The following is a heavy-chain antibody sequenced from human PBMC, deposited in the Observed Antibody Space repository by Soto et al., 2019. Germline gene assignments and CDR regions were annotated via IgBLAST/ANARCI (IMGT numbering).Heavy chain of an antibody. D-gene: IGHD3-10*01. V-gene: IGHV3-23*01. Sequence: GGSLRLSCAASGFAFSSYAMSWVRQAPGKGLEWVSAISGSGGSTYYADSVKGRFTTSRDNSKNTVYLQMNSLRAEDTAVYYCAKASRYGSGSYYIDYWGQGTLVTVSS. CDR1: GFAFSSYA. J-gene: IGHJ4*02. CDR2: ISGSGGST. CDR3: AKASRYGSGSYYIDY.